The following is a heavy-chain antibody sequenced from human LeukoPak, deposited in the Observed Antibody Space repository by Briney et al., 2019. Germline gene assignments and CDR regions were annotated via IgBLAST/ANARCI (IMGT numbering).Heavy chain of an antibody. J-gene: IGHJ4*02. CDR3: AKRMGPSIAATDLDY. V-gene: IGHV3-30*18. Sequence: GGSLRLSCAASGSTFSSYGMNWVRQAPGKGLEWVAVISYDGSNKYYADSVKGRFTISRDNSKNTLYLQMNSLRAEDTAVYYCAKRMGPSIAATDLDYWGQGTLVTVSS. CDR1: GSTFSSYG. D-gene: IGHD6-13*01. CDR2: ISYDGSNK.